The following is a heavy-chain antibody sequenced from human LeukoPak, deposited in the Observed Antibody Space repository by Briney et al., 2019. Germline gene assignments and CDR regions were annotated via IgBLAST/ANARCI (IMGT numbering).Heavy chain of an antibody. V-gene: IGHV1-2*02. D-gene: IGHD6-13*01. CDR3: AKVKTSAAFPFDY. Sequence: ASVKVSCKASGYTFTSSVINWVRQSTGQGREWMGCITTNSGDRNYAQKFQGSVTMTRDTSISTAYMEMSRLRSDDTAVYYCAKVKTSAAFPFDYWGQGTLVTVSS. J-gene: IGHJ4*02. CDR1: GYTFTSSV. CDR2: ITTNSGDR.